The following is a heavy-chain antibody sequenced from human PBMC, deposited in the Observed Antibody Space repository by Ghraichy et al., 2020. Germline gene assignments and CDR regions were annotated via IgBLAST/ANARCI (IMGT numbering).Heavy chain of an antibody. CDR1: GFTFSNNW. Sequence: GGSLRLSCAASGFTFSNNWMHWVRQAPGKGLVWVSRINSDGSLRSYADSVKGRFTISRDNAKNTLYLQMNSLRAEDTAVYYCARVSRSAWYFDLWGRGTLVTVSS. CDR3: ARVSRSAWYFDL. V-gene: IGHV3-74*01. CDR2: INSDGSLR. J-gene: IGHJ2*01.